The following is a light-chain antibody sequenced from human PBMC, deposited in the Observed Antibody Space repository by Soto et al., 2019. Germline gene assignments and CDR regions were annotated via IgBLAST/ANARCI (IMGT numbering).Light chain of an antibody. Sequence: DIQMTQSPSSLSASVGDRVTITCQASQDISNYLNWYQQKPGKAPKLLIYDASNLETGVPSRFSGSGSGTDFTFTISSLQPEDIATYYCQQYDHLPFGPGTQVDIK. J-gene: IGKJ3*01. CDR2: DAS. V-gene: IGKV1-33*01. CDR1: QDISNY. CDR3: QQYDHLP.